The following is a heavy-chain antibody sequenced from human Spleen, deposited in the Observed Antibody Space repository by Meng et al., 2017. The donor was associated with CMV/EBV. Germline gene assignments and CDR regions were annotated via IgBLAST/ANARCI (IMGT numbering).Heavy chain of an antibody. V-gene: IGHV3-30*02. CDR1: GFTFSSYG. CDR2: IRYDGSNK. CDR3: ANLGAGTDY. J-gene: IGHJ4*02. D-gene: IGHD1-1*01. Sequence: GESLKISCAASGFTFSSYGMHWVRQAPGKGLEWVAFIRYDGSNKYYADSVKGRFTISRDNSKNTLYLQMNSPRTEDTAVYYCANLGAGTDYWGQGTLVTVSS.